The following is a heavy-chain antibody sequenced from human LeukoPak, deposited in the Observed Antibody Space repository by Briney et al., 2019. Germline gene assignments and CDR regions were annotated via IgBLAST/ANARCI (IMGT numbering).Heavy chain of an antibody. Sequence: GASVKVSCKASGYTFTGYYMHWVRQAPGQGLEWMGWINPNSGGTNYAQKFQGRVTMTRDTSISTAYMELSRLRSDDTAVYYCARGGNAYYYDSSGYYGLLPDFDYWGQGTLVTVSS. CDR3: ARGGNAYYYDSSGYYGLLPDFDY. CDR2: INPNSGGT. D-gene: IGHD3-22*01. CDR1: GYTFTGYY. J-gene: IGHJ4*02. V-gene: IGHV1-2*02.